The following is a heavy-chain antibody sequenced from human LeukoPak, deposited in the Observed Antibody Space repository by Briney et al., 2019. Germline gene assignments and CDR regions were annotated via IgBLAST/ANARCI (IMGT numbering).Heavy chain of an antibody. J-gene: IGHJ4*02. CDR3: ARLPFNSGYEYIDY. CDR2: IYHSGST. V-gene: IGHV4-34*01. CDR1: GFTFSDYY. Sequence: GSLRLSCAASGFTFSDYYMSWIRQPPGKGLEWIGEIYHSGSTNYNPSLKSRVTISVDKSKNQFSLKLNSVTAADTAVYSCARLPFNSGYEYIDYWGQGTLVIVSS. D-gene: IGHD5-12*01.